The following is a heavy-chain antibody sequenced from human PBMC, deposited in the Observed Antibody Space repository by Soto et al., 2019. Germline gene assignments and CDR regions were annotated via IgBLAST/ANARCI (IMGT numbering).Heavy chain of an antibody. J-gene: IGHJ6*02. CDR3: ARAGYDILPHYYYGMDV. D-gene: IGHD3-9*01. V-gene: IGHV1-46*01. Sequence: EASVKVSCKASGYTFTSYYMHWVRQAPGQGLEWMGIINPSGGSTSYAQKFQGRVTMTRDTSTSTVYMELSSLRSEDTAVYYCARAGYDILPHYYYGMDVWGQGTTVTVSS. CDR2: INPSGGST. CDR1: GYTFTSYY.